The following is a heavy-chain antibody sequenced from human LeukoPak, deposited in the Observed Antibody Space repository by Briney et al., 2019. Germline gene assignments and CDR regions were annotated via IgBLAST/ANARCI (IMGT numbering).Heavy chain of an antibody. Sequence: SETLSLTCTVSGGSISSGSYYWGWIRQPPGKGLEWIGNIYYSGSTYYNPSLKSRVSISVDTSKNQFSLKLSSVTAADTAVYYCARDHSGMIPPGNWFDPWGQGTLVTVSS. V-gene: IGHV4-39*07. CDR1: GGSISSGSYY. CDR3: ARDHSGMIPPGNWFDP. D-gene: IGHD3-22*01. CDR2: IYYSGST. J-gene: IGHJ5*02.